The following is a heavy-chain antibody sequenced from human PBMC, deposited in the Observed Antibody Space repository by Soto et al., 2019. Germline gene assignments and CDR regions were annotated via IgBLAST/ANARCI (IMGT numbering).Heavy chain of an antibody. CDR2: IIPIFGTA. V-gene: IGHV1-69*13. CDR3: ARGARAYYDSSGYTDAFDI. Sequence: GASVKVCCKASGGTFSSYAISWVRQAPGQGLEWMGGIIPIFGTANYAQKFQGRVTITADESTSTAYMELSSLRSEDTVVYYCARGARAYYDSSGYTDAFDIWGQGTMVTASS. D-gene: IGHD3-22*01. J-gene: IGHJ3*02. CDR1: GGTFSSYA.